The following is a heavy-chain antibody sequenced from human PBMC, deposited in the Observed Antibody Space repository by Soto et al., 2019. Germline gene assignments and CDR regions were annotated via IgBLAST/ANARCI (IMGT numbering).Heavy chain of an antibody. D-gene: IGHD3-10*01. Sequence: SETLSLTCTVSGGSISSYYWSWIRQPPGKGLEWIGYIYYSGSTNYNPSLKSRVTISVDTSKNQFSLKLSSVTAADTAVYYCATMGGADYYGSGSYYPAEYFQHWGQGTLVTV. CDR1: GGSISSYY. V-gene: IGHV4-59*01. CDR2: IYYSGST. CDR3: ATMGGADYYGSGSYYPAEYFQH. J-gene: IGHJ1*01.